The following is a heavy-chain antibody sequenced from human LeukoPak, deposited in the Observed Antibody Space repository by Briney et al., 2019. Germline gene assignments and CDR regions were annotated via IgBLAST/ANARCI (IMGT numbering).Heavy chain of an antibody. CDR1: GGSISSYY. D-gene: IGHD6-6*01. V-gene: IGHV4-59*01. CDR3: ARASLAARLYYFDY. CDR2: IYYSGST. J-gene: IGHJ4*02. Sequence: SSETLSLTCTVSGGSISSYYWSWVRQPPGKGLEWIGYIYYSGSTNYNLSLKSRVTISVDTSKNQFSLKLSSVTTADTAVYYCARASLAARLYYFDYWGQGTLVTVSS.